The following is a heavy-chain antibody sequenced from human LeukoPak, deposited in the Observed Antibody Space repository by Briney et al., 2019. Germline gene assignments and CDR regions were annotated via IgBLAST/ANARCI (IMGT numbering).Heavy chain of an antibody. CDR3: ATYNVGATDWYFDL. CDR1: GYTFTSYY. Sequence: ASVKVSCKASGYTFTSYYMHWVRQAPGQGLEWMGIINPSGGSTSYAQKFQGRVTMTEDTSTDTAYMELSSLRSEDTAVYYCATYNVGATDWYFDLWGRGTLVTVSS. J-gene: IGHJ2*01. V-gene: IGHV1-46*01. CDR2: INPSGGST. D-gene: IGHD1-26*01.